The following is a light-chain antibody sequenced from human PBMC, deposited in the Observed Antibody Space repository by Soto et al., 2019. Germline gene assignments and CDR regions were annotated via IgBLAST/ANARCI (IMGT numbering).Light chain of an antibody. V-gene: IGKV3-11*01. CDR2: DVS. CDR3: QQRSGWPPT. J-gene: IGKJ5*01. CDR1: QSVSSY. Sequence: EIVLTQSPATLSLSPGERATLSCRASQSVSSYLAWYQQKPGQAPRLLVYDVSNRATDIPARFSGSGSGTDFTLTISSLEHEDFAVYYCQQRSGWPPTFGQGKRLEIK.